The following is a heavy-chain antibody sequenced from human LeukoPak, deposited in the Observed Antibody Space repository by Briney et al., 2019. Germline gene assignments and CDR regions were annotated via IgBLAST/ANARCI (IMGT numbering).Heavy chain of an antibody. Sequence: SETLSLTCTVSGGSISIYYWNWIRQPPGKGLEWIGYIYTGGSTNYNPSLKSRVTMSVVTSKIKFSLKLSSVAAADTGVYYCAITSYDSSGWEYFHSWGQGTLVTVSS. CDR2: IYTGGST. J-gene: IGHJ1*01. CDR3: AITSYDSSGWEYFHS. V-gene: IGHV4-4*08. CDR1: GGSISIYY. D-gene: IGHD3-22*01.